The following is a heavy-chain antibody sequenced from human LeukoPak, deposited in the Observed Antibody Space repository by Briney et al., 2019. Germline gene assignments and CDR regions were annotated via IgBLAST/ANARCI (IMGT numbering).Heavy chain of an antibody. D-gene: IGHD1-1*01. Sequence: PSETLSLTCAVYGGSFSGYSWTWIRQPPGKGLEWIGEIDHSGSTNYNPALKSRLTISVDTSKNQFSLKLNSVTAADTAVYYCARGSATGLAYWGQGTLVTVSS. V-gene: IGHV4-34*01. CDR3: ARGSATGLAY. CDR1: GGSFSGYS. J-gene: IGHJ4*02. CDR2: IDHSGST.